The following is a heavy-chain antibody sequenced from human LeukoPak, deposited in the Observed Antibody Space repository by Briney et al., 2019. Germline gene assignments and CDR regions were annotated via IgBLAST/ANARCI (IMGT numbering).Heavy chain of an antibody. CDR2: IDSSGSTI. CDR3: ATGSLPGGFDH. CDR1: GLTFTNFQ. D-gene: IGHD1-14*01. V-gene: IGHV3-48*03. J-gene: IGHJ4*02. Sequence: GGSLRLSCAASGLTFTNFQMNWVRQAPGKTPEWVSSIDSSGSTIYYGDSVKGRFTISRDNAKNSLDLQMDSLRAEDTAVYYCATGSLPGGFDHWGQGTLVTVSS.